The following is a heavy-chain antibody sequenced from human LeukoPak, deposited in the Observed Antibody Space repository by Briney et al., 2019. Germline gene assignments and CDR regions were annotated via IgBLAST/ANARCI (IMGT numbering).Heavy chain of an antibody. D-gene: IGHD2-15*01. CDR2: MKLDGSEE. CDR1: GFTFRSYW. CDR3: ARWARYCSSGSCYSWFDP. V-gene: IGHV3-7*01. Sequence: GGSLRLSCAASGFTFRSYWMSWVRQAPGKGLEWVANMKLDGSEEYYVDSVKGRFTISSDNAKNSLYLQMNTLRVDDTAVYYCARWARYCSSGSCYSWFDPWGQGTLVTVSS. J-gene: IGHJ5*02.